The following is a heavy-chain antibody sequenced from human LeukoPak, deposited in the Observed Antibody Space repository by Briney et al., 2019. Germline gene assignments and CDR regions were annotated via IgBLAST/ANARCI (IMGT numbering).Heavy chain of an antibody. CDR2: INAGNDDT. CDR3: ARERWHCRGNDCYSAYYYGLDV. J-gene: IGHJ6*02. V-gene: IGHV1-3*01. D-gene: IGHD2-15*01. Sequence: ASVKVSCKASGYTFTNYAFHWVRQAPGQRLEWLGWINAGNDDTKYSQKFQARVTITRDTSASTVYMELSSLTSDDTAVYYCARERWHCRGNDCYSAYYYGLDVWGQGTTVTVSS. CDR1: GYTFTNYA.